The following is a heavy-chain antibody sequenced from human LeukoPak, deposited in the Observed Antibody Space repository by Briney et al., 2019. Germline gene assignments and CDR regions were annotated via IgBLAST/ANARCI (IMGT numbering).Heavy chain of an antibody. V-gene: IGHV1-8*01. CDR1: GYTFTSYD. D-gene: IGHD2-15*01. CDR2: MNPNSGNT. Sequence: ASVKVSCKASGYTFTSYDMNWVRQATGQGLEWMGWMNPNSGNTDYAQKFQGRVTMTRNTSISTAFMELSSLRSEDTAVYYCARWRSGSCSDWGQGTLVTVSS. J-gene: IGHJ4*02. CDR3: ARWRSGSCSD.